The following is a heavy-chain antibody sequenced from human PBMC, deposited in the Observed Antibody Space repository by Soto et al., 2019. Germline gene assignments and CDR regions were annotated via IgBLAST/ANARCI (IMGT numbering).Heavy chain of an antibody. J-gene: IGHJ6*02. CDR2: ISSRSYTI. CDR1: GFTLRTYT. CDR3: ARGGSSSDNGMDV. Sequence: EVQLVESGGGLVQPGGSLRLSCAASGFTLRTYTMNWVRKAPGKGLEWVSYISSRSYTIYYVDSVKGRFTISRDNAKNSLYLQMNSLRDEDTAVYYCARGGSSSDNGMDVWGQGTTVTVSS. V-gene: IGHV3-48*02. D-gene: IGHD6-6*01.